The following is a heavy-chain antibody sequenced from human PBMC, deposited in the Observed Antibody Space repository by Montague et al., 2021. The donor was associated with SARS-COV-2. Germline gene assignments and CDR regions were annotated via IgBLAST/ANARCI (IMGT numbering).Heavy chain of an antibody. CDR2: IWSHGSNT. CDR1: GFSFSDYG. D-gene: IGHD3-3*01. CDR3: ARDRGRLQWFFQFDY. V-gene: IGHV3-33*01. J-gene: IGHJ4*02. Sequence: SLRLSCAASGFSFSDYGMHWLRQAPGKGLEWVAVIWSHGSNTDYADSAKGRFTISRDDSKNGLYLQMSSLRGDDTAVYYCARDRGRLQWFFQFDYWARAAWSPSPQ.